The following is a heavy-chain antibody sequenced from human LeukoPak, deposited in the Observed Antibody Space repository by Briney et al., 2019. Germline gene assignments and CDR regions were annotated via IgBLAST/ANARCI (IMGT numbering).Heavy chain of an antibody. D-gene: IGHD2-2*01. CDR3: AKPVGYWGCSSTSCSLPLRF. CDR1: ELTLSAYG. V-gene: IGHV3-23*01. CDR2: ISGSGGRT. J-gene: IGHJ4*02. Sequence: GGSLRLSCAASELTLSAYGMNWVRQAPGKGLEWVSGISGSGGRTNYADSVKGRFTVSRDNSKNTLYLQMNSLRAEDTAVYYCAKPVGYWGCSSTSCSLPLRFWGQGTLVTVSS.